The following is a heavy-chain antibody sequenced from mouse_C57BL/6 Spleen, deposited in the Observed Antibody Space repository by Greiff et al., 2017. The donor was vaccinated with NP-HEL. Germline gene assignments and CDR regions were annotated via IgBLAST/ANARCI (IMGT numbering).Heavy chain of an antibody. CDR3: ARDRDSNYGLWFAY. J-gene: IGHJ3*01. V-gene: IGHV5-4*01. Sequence: EVHLVESGGGLVKPGGSLKLSCAASGFTFSSYAMSWVRQTPEKRLEWVATISDGGSYTYYPDNVKGRFTISRDNAKNNLYLQMSHLKSEDTAMYYCARDRDSNYGLWFAYWGQGTLVTVSA. CDR2: ISDGGSYT. CDR1: GFTFSSYA. D-gene: IGHD2-5*01.